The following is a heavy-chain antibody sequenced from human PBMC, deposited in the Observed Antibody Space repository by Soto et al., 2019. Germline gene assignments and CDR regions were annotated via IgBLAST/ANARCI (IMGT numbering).Heavy chain of an antibody. Sequence: QVQLVQSGAEVKKPGSSVKVSCKASGGTFSSYAISWVRQAPGQGLEWMGGIIPIFGTANYAQKFQGWVTMTRDTSISTAYMELSRLRSDDTAVYYCARDKEDGGMDVWGQGTTVTVSS. J-gene: IGHJ6*02. D-gene: IGHD2-15*01. V-gene: IGHV1-69*06. CDR2: IIPIFGTA. CDR3: ARDKEDGGMDV. CDR1: GGTFSSYA.